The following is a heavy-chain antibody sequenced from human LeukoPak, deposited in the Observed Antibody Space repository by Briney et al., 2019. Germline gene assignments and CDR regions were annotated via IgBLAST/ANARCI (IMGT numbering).Heavy chain of an antibody. CDR3: ARESCSGGSCYPTAY. CDR2: INSGNGNT. V-gene: IGHV1-3*01. J-gene: IGHJ4*02. Sequence: ASVTVSCKASGYTFTSLNILWVRQAPGQRSEWMGWINSGNGNTKYSQKLQGRVTFTRDTSASTAYMDMRSLRSEDTAVYYCARESCSGGSCYPTAYWGQGTLVTVSS. D-gene: IGHD2-15*01. CDR1: GYTFTSLN.